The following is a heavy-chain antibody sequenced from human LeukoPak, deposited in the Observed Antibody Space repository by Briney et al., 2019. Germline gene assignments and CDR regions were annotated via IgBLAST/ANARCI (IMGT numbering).Heavy chain of an antibody. V-gene: IGHV3-23*01. CDR3: AKGARYYFYMEV. J-gene: IGHJ6*03. Sequence: PGGSLRLSCAASGFTFSSYAMNWVRQAPGKGLEWVSSFIASDGSTYYADSGKGRFTISRDNSKNTLYLQMNSLRAEDTALYYCAKGARYYFYMEVWGKGTTVTVSS. CDR1: GFTFSSYA. CDR2: FIASDGST.